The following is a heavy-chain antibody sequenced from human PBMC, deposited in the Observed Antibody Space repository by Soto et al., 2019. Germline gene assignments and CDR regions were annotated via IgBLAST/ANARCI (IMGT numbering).Heavy chain of an antibody. CDR2: SSTSGRST. J-gene: IGHJ4*02. CDR3: AKDGNWLDVFLDL. Sequence: GGSLRLSCVVSGIDFSNYAMTWVRQPPGKGLEWVAISSTSGRSTYHADSVRGRFTISRDNSKNTLYLHMTNLRAEDTAVYYCAKDGNWLDVFLDLWGQGTPVTVSS. CDR1: GIDFSNYA. V-gene: IGHV3-23*01. D-gene: IGHD6-19*01.